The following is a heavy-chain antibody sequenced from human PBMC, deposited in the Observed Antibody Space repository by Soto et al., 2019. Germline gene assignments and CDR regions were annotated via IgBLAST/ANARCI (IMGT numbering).Heavy chain of an antibody. V-gene: IGHV3-11*01. CDR1: GFTFSDYY. D-gene: IGHD4-17*01. CDR2: ISSSGSTI. Sequence: GGSLRLSCAASGFTFSDYYMSWIRQAPGKGLEWVSYISSSGSTIYYADSVKGRFTISRDNAKNSLYLQMNSLRAEDTAVYYCASPTLYGDYEYYYYYMDVWGKGTTVTVSS. J-gene: IGHJ6*03. CDR3: ASPTLYGDYEYYYYYMDV.